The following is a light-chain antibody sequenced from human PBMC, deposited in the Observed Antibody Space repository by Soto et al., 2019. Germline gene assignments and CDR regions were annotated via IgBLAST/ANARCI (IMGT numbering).Light chain of an antibody. CDR2: GAS. J-gene: IGKJ4*01. CDR1: QSVSSSY. V-gene: IGKV3-20*01. CDR3: QQYGSSPSLT. Sequence: EIVLTQSPGTLSLSPGERATLSCRASQSVSSSYLAWYQQKPGQAPRLLIYGASSRATGIADRFSGSGSGTDFTVTIIRLEPEDFAVYYCQQYGSSPSLTFGGGTKVEIK.